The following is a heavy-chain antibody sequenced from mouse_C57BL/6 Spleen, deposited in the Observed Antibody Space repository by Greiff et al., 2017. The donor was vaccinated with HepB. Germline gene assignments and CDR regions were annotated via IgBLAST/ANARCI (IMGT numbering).Heavy chain of an antibody. CDR2: IYPGDGDT. D-gene: IGHD1-1*01. CDR3: ARSDYYGSSYRGFDY. Sequence: VKLMESGAELVKPGASVKISCKASGYAFSSYWMNWVKQRPGKGLEWIGQIYPGDGDTNYNGKFKGKATLTADQSSSTAYMQLSSLTSEDSAVYFCARSDYYGSSYRGFDYWGQGTTLTVSS. V-gene: IGHV1-80*01. J-gene: IGHJ2*01. CDR1: GYAFSSYW.